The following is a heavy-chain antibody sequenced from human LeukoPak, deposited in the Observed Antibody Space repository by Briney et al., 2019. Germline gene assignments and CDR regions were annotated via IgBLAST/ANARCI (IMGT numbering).Heavy chain of an antibody. Sequence: GGSLRLSCAASGFPFSIYAMSWVRQAPGKRLEWVSTISNSADSTHYADSVKGRFTITRDNSKNTLSLQMNSLSAEDTAVYYCAKGWGLRGEFDCWGQGTLVTVSS. CDR3: AKGWGLRGEFDC. J-gene: IGHJ4*02. CDR1: GFPFSIYA. V-gene: IGHV3-23*01. D-gene: IGHD4-17*01. CDR2: ISNSADST.